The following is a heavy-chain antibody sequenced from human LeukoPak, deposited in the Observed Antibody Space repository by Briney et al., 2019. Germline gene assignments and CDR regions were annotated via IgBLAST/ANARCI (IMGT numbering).Heavy chain of an antibody. D-gene: IGHD6-13*01. CDR1: GGSISSGGYS. CDR2: IYHSGST. Sequence: SETLSLTCAVSGGSISSGGYSWSWIRQPPGKGLEWIGYIYHSGSTYYNPSLKSRVTISVDRSKNQFSLKLSSVTAADTAVYYCASSEGQQLVLDYWGQETLVTVSS. V-gene: IGHV4-30-2*01. J-gene: IGHJ4*02. CDR3: ASSEGQQLVLDY.